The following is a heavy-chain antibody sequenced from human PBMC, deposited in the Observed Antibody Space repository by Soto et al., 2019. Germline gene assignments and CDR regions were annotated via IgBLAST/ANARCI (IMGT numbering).Heavy chain of an antibody. Sequence: SVKVSCKASGGTFSSYAISWVRQAPGQGLEWMGGIIPIFGTANYAQKFQGRVTITADESTSTAYMELSSLRSEDTAVYYCARDMVRVVITYYYGMVVWGQGVTVTVSS. D-gene: IGHD3-10*01. CDR3: ARDMVRVVITYYYGMVV. CDR2: IIPIFGTA. V-gene: IGHV1-69*13. J-gene: IGHJ6*02. CDR1: GGTFSSYA.